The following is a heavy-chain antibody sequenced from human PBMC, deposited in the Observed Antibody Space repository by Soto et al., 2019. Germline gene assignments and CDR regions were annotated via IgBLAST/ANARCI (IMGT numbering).Heavy chain of an antibody. Sequence: PXXSLRLSFAASGFTFSSYAMRWVLQAPGKGLEWVSAISGSGGSTYYADSVKGRFTISRDNSKNTLYLQMKSLRAEDTAVYYCAKERRVPWFDPWGQGTLVTVSS. CDR3: AKERRVPWFDP. CDR1: GFTFSSYA. V-gene: IGHV3-23*01. D-gene: IGHD2-2*01. CDR2: ISGSGGST. J-gene: IGHJ5*02.